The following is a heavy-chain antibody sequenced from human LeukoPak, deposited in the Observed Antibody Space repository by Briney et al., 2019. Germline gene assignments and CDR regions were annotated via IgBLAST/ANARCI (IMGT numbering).Heavy chain of an antibody. Sequence: GGSPRLSCAASGFTLSDYSMTWIRQAPGKGLEWVLDISRSGSTIHYADSVKGRFTITRDNAKNSLSLQMNSLRAEDTAVYYCARVEEAAAFNPWGQGTLVTVSS. D-gene: IGHD6-13*01. CDR3: ARVEEAAAFNP. CDR2: ISRSGSTI. J-gene: IGHJ4*02. CDR1: GFTLSDYS. V-gene: IGHV3-11*04.